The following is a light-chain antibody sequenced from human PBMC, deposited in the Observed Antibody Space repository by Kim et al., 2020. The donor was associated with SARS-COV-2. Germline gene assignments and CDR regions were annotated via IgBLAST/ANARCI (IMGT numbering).Light chain of an antibody. CDR3: QQRTTWPPWT. J-gene: IGKJ1*01. CDR2: DAS. CDR1: QRSESY. V-gene: IGKV3-11*01. Sequence: LSTGERATLSCRARQRSESYLAGYQQRPGQPPRLLINDASSRATGIPARFSGSGSGTDFTLSISSLEPEDFAVNYCQQRTTWPPWTFGQGTKLEI.